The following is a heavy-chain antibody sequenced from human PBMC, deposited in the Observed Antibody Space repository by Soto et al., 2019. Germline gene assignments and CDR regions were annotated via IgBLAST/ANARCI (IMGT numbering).Heavy chain of an antibody. J-gene: IGHJ6*03. D-gene: IGHD6-6*01. CDR2: ISYDGSNK. Sequence: QVQLVESGGGVVQPGRSLRLSCAASGFTFSSYGMHWVRQAPGKELEWVAVISYDGSNKYYADSVKGRFTISRDNFKNTLYLQMNSLRAEDTAVYYCAKDESYSSSYGSYYYYMDVWGKGTTVTVS. CDR1: GFTFSSYG. V-gene: IGHV3-30*18. CDR3: AKDESYSSSYGSYYYYMDV.